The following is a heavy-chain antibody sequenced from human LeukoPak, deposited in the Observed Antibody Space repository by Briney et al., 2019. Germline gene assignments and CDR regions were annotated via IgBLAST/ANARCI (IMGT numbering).Heavy chain of an antibody. CDR1: VASISSHN. Sequence: SETLSLTCTVSVASISSHNWSWIPQPPGKALEGIRYIHYSGSTNYNPSLKSRVTISIDTSKNQLTLTLNSVTSADTAVYYCARAGGVPTSALDLDYWGQGTLVSVSS. J-gene: IGHJ4*02. CDR2: IHYSGST. D-gene: IGHD2-8*01. V-gene: IGHV4-59*11. CDR3: ARAGGVPTSALDLDY.